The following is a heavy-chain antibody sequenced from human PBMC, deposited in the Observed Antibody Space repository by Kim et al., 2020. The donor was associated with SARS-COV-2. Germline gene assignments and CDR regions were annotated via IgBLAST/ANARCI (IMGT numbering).Heavy chain of an antibody. CDR3: ARFKEEVSRIVVVITAVSSYLNY. CDR2: INHSGST. V-gene: IGHV4-34*01. CDR1: GGSFSGYY. J-gene: IGHJ4*02. D-gene: IGHD3-22*01. Sequence: SETLSLTCAVYGGSFSGYYWSWIRQPPGKGLEWIGEINHSGSTNYNPSLKSRVTISVDTSKNQFSLKLSSVTAADTAVYYCARFKEEVSRIVVVITAVSSYLNYWGQETLVTVSS.